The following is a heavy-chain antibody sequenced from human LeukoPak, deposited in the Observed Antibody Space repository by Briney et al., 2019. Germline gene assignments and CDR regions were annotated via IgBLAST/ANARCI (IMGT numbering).Heavy chain of an antibody. CDR1: GYTFTGYY. Sequence: GASVKVSCKASGYTFTGYYMHWVRQAPGQGLEWMGWINPNSGGTNYAQKFQGRVTMTRDTSISTAYMELSRLRSDDTAVYYCARDLLPFIAVAGDAFDIWGQGTMVTVSS. CDR2: INPNSGGT. V-gene: IGHV1-2*02. CDR3: ARDLLPFIAVAGDAFDI. D-gene: IGHD6-19*01. J-gene: IGHJ3*02.